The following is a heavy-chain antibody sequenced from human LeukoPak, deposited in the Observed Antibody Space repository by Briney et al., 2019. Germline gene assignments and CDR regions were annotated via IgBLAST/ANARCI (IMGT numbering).Heavy chain of an antibody. CDR1: GFVFSSFV. CDR3: AKDRAWIQLWYFEN. D-gene: IGHD5-18*01. Sequence: GGSLRLSCAASGFVFSSFVMSWVRQAPGKGLEWVSAITGGGVSTFYADSVKGRFTISRDNSKNMVYLQMDSLGADDSAVYYCAKDRAWIQLWYFENWGQGTRVTVSS. CDR2: ITGGGVST. J-gene: IGHJ4*02. V-gene: IGHV3-23*01.